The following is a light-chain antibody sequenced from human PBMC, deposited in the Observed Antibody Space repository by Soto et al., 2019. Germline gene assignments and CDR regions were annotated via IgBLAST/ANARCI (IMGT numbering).Light chain of an antibody. CDR2: DVT. V-gene: IGLV2-14*03. J-gene: IGLJ1*01. Sequence: QSVLTQPASVSGSPGQSITISCTGTSSDVGGYNYVSWYQHHPGKAPKLIIYDVTNRPSGVSNPFSGSKSGNTASLTISGLQPEDEAYYYCSSNTTSNPRQKVSGTGTKVPVL. CDR3: SSNTTSNPRQKV. CDR1: SSDVGGYNY.